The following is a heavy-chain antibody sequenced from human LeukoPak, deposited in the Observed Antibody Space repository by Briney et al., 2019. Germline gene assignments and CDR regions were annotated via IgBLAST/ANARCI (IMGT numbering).Heavy chain of an antibody. CDR1: GFTFSSSD. J-gene: IGHJ4*02. V-gene: IGHV3-13*04. D-gene: IGHD6-19*01. CDR3: ARGFEGRLAVAGNVFDY. Sequence: GGSLRLSCVASGFTFSSSDLHWVCHTTPKGLEWVSAVCTADDAFSPDSLKGRFTISRDNAKNSLYLQMNSLRAEDTAVYDCARGFEGRLAVAGNVFDYWGQGTLVTVSS. CDR2: VCTADDA.